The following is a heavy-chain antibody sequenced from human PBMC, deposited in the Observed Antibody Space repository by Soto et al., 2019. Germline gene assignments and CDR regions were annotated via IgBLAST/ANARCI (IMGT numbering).Heavy chain of an antibody. CDR2: ISGSAGDT. Sequence: EVQLLESGGDLVQPGGSLRLSCAASGFTFSSYAMTWVRQAPGKGLEWVSAISGSAGDTYYAASVKGRFTIYRDTSKSPLHLQMNSLRAEDTAVYYCAKDAAIESNRGYGNWGQGTLVTVSS. D-gene: IGHD3-22*01. CDR3: AKDAAIESNRGYGN. V-gene: IGHV3-23*01. CDR1: GFTFSSYA. J-gene: IGHJ4*02.